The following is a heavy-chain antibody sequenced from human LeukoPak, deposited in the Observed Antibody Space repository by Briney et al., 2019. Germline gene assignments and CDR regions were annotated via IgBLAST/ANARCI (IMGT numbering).Heavy chain of an antibody. V-gene: IGHV3-53*01. Sequence: GGSLRLSCAASGFTVSSNYMSWVRQPAGKGLEWVSVLYSGGATFYADSVKGRFTISRDTSKNTLYLQMNDLRADDTAVYYCTKLKGWYGEGFFDYWGQGTLVTVSS. CDR2: LYSGGAT. D-gene: IGHD6-19*01. CDR1: GFTVSSNY. CDR3: TKLKGWYGEGFFDY. J-gene: IGHJ4*02.